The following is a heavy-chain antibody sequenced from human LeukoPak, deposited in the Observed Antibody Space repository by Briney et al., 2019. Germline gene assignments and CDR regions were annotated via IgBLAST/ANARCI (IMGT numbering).Heavy chain of an antibody. CDR3: VRHCCSSPSKRTFDI. J-gene: IGHJ3*02. CDR2: ISDGGST. CDR1: GDSIRSSDYY. V-gene: IGHV4-39*01. D-gene: IGHD2-15*01. Sequence: SETLSLTCTVSGDSIRSSDYYWGCIRQSPGKGLEWIGTISDGGSTYYNPSLKSRIIISVDTSKNQFPLQLSSVTAADTAVYYCVRHCCSSPSKRTFDIWGQGTLVAVSS.